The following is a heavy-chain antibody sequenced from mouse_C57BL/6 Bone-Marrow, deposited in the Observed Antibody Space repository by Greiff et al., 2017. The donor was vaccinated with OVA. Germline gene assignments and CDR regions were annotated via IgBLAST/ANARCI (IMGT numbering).Heavy chain of an antibody. Sequence: DVHLVESGGGLVKPGGSLKLSCAASGFTFSDYGMHWVRQAPEKGLEWVAYISSGSSTIYYADTVKGRFTISRDNAKNTLFLQMTSLRSEDTAMYYGAYDYGSSEDWYFDVWGTGTTVTVSS. V-gene: IGHV5-17*01. CDR2: ISSGSSTI. J-gene: IGHJ1*03. D-gene: IGHD1-1*01. CDR1: GFTFSDYG. CDR3: AYDYGSSEDWYFDV.